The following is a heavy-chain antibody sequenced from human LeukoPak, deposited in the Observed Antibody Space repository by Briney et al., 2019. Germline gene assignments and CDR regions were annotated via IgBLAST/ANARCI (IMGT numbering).Heavy chain of an antibody. V-gene: IGHV3-30*04. Sequence: GGSLRLSCAASGFTFSTYAIHWVRQARGKGLEWVAVISYDGSNKYYADSVKGRFTISRDNSKNTLYLQMSSLRADDTAVYYCARGISGSGYYHFDYWGQGTLVTVSS. J-gene: IGHJ4*02. CDR1: GFTFSTYA. CDR2: ISYDGSNK. CDR3: ARGISGSGYYHFDY. D-gene: IGHD3-3*01.